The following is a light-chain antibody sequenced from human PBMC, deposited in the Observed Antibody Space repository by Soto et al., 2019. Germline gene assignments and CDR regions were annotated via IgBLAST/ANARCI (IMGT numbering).Light chain of an antibody. J-gene: IGKJ4*01. CDR2: DAS. Sequence: EIVLTQSPATLSLSPGERATLSCRASQSVSSYLAWYQQKPGQAPRLLIYDASNRATGIPARFSGSGSATDFTLTISSLEPEDFAVYYCQQRSNWPPGAFGGGTKVDIK. V-gene: IGKV3-11*01. CDR1: QSVSSY. CDR3: QQRSNWPPGA.